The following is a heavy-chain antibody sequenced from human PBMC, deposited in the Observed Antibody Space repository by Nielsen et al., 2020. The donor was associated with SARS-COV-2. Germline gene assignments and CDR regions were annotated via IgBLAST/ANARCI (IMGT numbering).Heavy chain of an antibody. J-gene: IGHJ5*02. Sequence: ASVKVSCKASGYTFTSYGISWVRQAPGQGLEWMGWISAYNGNTNYAQKLQGRVTMTTDTSTSTAYMELRSLRSDDTAVYYCAVGNDDYGDYVVWFDPWGQGTLVPVSS. V-gene: IGHV1-18*01. D-gene: IGHD4-17*01. CDR1: GYTFTSYG. CDR3: AVGNDDYGDYVVWFDP. CDR2: ISAYNGNT.